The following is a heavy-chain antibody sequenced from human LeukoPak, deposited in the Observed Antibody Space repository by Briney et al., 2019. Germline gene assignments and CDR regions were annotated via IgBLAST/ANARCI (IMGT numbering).Heavy chain of an antibody. CDR3: ARGILGYCSSTSCYKNLFDP. CDR1: GGSISSSSYS. V-gene: IGHV4-39*01. J-gene: IGHJ5*02. D-gene: IGHD2-2*02. CDR2: IYYSGST. Sequence: TASETLSLTCTVSGGSISSSSYSWGWIRQPPGKGLEWIGSIYYSGSTYYNPSLKSRVTISVDTSKNQFSLKLSSVTAADTAVYYCARGILGYCSSTSCYKNLFDPWGQGTLVTVSS.